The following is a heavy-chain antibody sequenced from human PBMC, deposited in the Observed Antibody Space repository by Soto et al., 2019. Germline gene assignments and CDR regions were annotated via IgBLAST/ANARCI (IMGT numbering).Heavy chain of an antibody. CDR3: ARESEDLTSNFDY. V-gene: IGHV3-21*06. CDR1: GFTFTRYS. Sequence: EVQLVESGGGLVKPGGSLRLSCAASGFTFTRYSMNWVRQAPREMLEWVSFISSTTNYIYYGDSMKGRFTISGDNAKNSLYLEMNSLRAEDTAVYYCARESEDLTSNFDYWGQGALVTVSS. J-gene: IGHJ4*02. CDR2: ISSTTNYI.